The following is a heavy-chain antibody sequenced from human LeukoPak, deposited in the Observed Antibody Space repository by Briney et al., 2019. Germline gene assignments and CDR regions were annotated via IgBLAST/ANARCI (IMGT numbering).Heavy chain of an antibody. Sequence: PGGSLRLSCAASGFTFSSYSMNWVRQAPGKGLEWVANIKQDGSEKYYVDSVKGRFTISRDNAKNSLYLQMNSLRAEDTALYYCANEALWFGELSNPYFDYWGQGTLVTVSS. D-gene: IGHD3-10*01. J-gene: IGHJ4*02. V-gene: IGHV3-7*03. CDR2: IKQDGSEK. CDR1: GFTFSSYS. CDR3: ANEALWFGELSNPYFDY.